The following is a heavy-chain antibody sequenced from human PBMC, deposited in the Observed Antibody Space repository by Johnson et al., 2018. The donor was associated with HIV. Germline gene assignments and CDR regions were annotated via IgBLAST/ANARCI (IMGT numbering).Heavy chain of an antibody. J-gene: IGHJ3*02. CDR2: IWYDGSNK. CDR3: AKGDPVEGDVDDAFDI. D-gene: IGHD2-21*01. CDR1: GFTFSGYG. V-gene: IGHV3-33*06. Sequence: QVQLVESGGGVVQPGRSLRLSCAASGFTFSGYGMHWVRQAPGQGLEWVAVIWYDGSNKYYTDSVKGRFTISRDNSKNTLYLQMNSLRAEDTAVYYCAKGDPVEGDVDDAFDIWGQGTMVTVSS.